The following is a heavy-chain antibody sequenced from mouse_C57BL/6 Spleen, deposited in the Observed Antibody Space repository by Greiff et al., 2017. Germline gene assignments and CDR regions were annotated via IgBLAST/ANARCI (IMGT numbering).Heavy chain of an antibody. D-gene: IGHD2-1*01. V-gene: IGHV1-42*01. CDR2: INPSTGGT. J-gene: IGHJ3*01. CDR3: ARGSYGNPGWFAY. Sequence: EVQLQQSGPELVKPGASVKISCKASGYSFTGYYMNWVKQSPEKSLEWIGEINPSTGGTTYNQKFKAKATLTVDKSSSTAYMQLKSLTSEDSAVYYCARGSYGNPGWFAYWGQGTLVTVSA. CDR1: GYSFTGYY.